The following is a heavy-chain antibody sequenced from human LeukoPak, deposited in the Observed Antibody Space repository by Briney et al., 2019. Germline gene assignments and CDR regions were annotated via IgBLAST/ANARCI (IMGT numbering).Heavy chain of an antibody. CDR2: ISWDGGST. CDR3: AKDRDYYFEY. Sequence: QPGGSLRLSCAASGFTFGDYVMHWVRHTPAKGLEWVSLISWDGGSTSYADSVKGRFTTSRDNSKNSLYLQMNTLRPEDTALYYCAKDRDYYFEYWGQGTPVTVSS. CDR1: GFTFGDYV. J-gene: IGHJ4*02. V-gene: IGHV3-43D*04. D-gene: IGHD3/OR15-3a*01.